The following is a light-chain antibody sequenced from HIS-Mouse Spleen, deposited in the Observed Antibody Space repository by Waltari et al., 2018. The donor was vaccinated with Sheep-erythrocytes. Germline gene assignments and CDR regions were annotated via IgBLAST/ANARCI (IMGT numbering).Light chain of an antibody. CDR3: QQLNSYPHT. V-gene: IGKV1-9*01. CDR1: QGISSY. CDR2: AAS. J-gene: IGKJ2*01. Sequence: QFTQSPSFLSASVGDRVTITCRASQGISSYLAWYQQKPGKAPKLLIYAASTLQSGVPSRFSGSGSGTEFTLTISSLQPEDFATYYCQQLNSYPHTFGQGTKLEIK.